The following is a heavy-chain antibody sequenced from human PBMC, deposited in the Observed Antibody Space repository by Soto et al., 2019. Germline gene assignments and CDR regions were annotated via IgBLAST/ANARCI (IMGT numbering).Heavy chain of an antibody. CDR2: IYYCGST. V-gene: IGHV4-39*01. CDR1: GGSISSSSYY. J-gene: IGHJ5*02. CDR3: ARHLGCGGSCYAWFDP. Sequence: QLQLQESGPGLVKPSETLSLTCTVSGGSISSSSYYWGWIRQPPGKGLEWIGIIYYCGSTYYNPSLNSRVTISVDTSKNQCSLKPSSVTAADTAVYYCARHLGCGGSCYAWFDPWGQGTLVTVSS. D-gene: IGHD2-15*01.